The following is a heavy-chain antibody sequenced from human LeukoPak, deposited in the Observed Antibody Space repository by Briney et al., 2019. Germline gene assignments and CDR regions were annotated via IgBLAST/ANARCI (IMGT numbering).Heavy chain of an antibody. D-gene: IGHD3-9*01. V-gene: IGHV3-7*01. J-gene: IGHJ6*03. CDR1: GFRFNTYW. CDR2: IKQDGNEK. Sequence: GGSLRLSCAASGFRFNTYWMSWVRQAPGKGPEWVANIKQDGNEKYYADSVKGRFTISRDNGKNSLDLQMNSLRADDTAVYYCAKASNYDILTDKGYYYYYMDVWGKGTTVTISS. CDR3: AKASNYDILTDKGYYYYYMDV.